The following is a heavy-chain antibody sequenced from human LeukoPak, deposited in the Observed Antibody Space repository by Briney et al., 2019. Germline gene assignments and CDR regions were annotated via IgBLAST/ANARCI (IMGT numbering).Heavy chain of an antibody. D-gene: IGHD4-17*01. V-gene: IGHV1-58*01. CDR2: IVVGSGNT. CDR3: AADPYDYGDYVLGY. J-gene: IGHJ4*02. Sequence: SVTVSCKASGFTFTSSAVQWVRQARGQSLEWIGWIVVGSGNTNYAQKFQERVTITRDMSTSTAYMELSSLRSEDTAVYYCAADPYDYGDYVLGYWGQGTLVTVSS. CDR1: GFTFTSSA.